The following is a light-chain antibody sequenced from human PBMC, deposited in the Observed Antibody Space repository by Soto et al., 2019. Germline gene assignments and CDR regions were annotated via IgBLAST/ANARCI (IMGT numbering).Light chain of an antibody. CDR3: LQDYNYPFT. Sequence: AIQMTQYPSSLSASVGDRVTITCRASQGIRNELGWYQQKPGKAPKLLIYAASSLQGGVPSRFSGSGSGTDFTLTISSLQPEDFATYYCLQDYNYPFTFGPGTKVDIK. V-gene: IGKV1-6*01. CDR1: QGIRNE. J-gene: IGKJ3*01. CDR2: AAS.